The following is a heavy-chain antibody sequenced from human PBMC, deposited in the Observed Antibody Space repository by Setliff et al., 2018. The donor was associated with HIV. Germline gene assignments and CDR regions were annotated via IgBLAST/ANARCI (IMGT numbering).Heavy chain of an antibody. CDR3: ARANSLLQYNEGWSPENPFNI. CDR2: ISGFNAKT. J-gene: IGHJ4*03. D-gene: IGHD1-20*01. V-gene: IGHV1-18*01. Sequence: ASVKVSCKASGFTFTDYGFSWVRQAPGQGLEWMGWISGFNAKTLYAPKFQDRVTLTTDTSTTTAHMELRSLRIDDTAIYYCARANSLLQYNEGWSPENPFNIWGQGTLVTVSS. CDR1: GFTFTDYG.